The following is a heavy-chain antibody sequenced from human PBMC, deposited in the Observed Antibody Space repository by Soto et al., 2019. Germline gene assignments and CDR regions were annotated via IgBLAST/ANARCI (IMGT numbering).Heavy chain of an antibody. Sequence: GGSLRLSCTASGFTFGDYAMSWFRQAPGKGLEWVGFIRSKAYGGTTEYAASVKGRFTISRDDSKSIAYLQMNSLKTEDTAVYYCTRGRKVWFGELLLPYFDYWGQGTLVTVSS. V-gene: IGHV3-49*03. CDR1: GFTFGDYA. CDR3: TRGRKVWFGELLLPYFDY. J-gene: IGHJ4*02. D-gene: IGHD3-10*01. CDR2: IRSKAYGGTT.